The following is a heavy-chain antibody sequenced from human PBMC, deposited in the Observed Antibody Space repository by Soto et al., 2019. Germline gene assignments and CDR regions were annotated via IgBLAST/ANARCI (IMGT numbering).Heavy chain of an antibody. V-gene: IGHV4-59*08. CDR3: ARHSRGNFAY. CDR2: IYYSGST. Sequence: PSETLSLTCTVSGGSISSYYWSWIRQPPGKGLEWIGYIYYSGSTNYNPSLKSRVTISVDTSKNQFSLKLSSVTAADTAVYYCARHSRGNFAYWGQGTLVTVSS. D-gene: IGHD3-10*01. J-gene: IGHJ4*02. CDR1: GGSISSYY.